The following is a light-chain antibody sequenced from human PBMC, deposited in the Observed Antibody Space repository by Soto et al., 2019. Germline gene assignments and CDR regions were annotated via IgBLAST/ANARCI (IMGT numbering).Light chain of an antibody. CDR2: DAS. Sequence: EIVLTQSPATLSLSPGERATLSCRASQGVSSYLAWYQQKPGQAPRLLIYDASNRATGIPARFSGSGPGTDFTLTIISLEPEDFSVYYCQQRSNWHSFGGGTKVEIK. CDR3: QQRSNWHS. J-gene: IGKJ4*01. CDR1: QGVSSY. V-gene: IGKV3D-11*01.